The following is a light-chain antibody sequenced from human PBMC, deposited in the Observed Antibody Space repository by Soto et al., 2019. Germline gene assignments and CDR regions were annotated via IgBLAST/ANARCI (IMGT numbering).Light chain of an antibody. CDR2: WAS. J-gene: IGKJ4*01. Sequence: IVMTQSPDSLAVSLGERVTINCKSSQSVLYSSNNRNYLALFQQKPGQPPKLLIYWASTRESGVPDRFSGSGSGTDFTLTISGLQAEDVAVYYCQQYYNTPLTFGGGTKVDIK. CDR1: QSVLYSSNNRNY. CDR3: QQYYNTPLT. V-gene: IGKV4-1*01.